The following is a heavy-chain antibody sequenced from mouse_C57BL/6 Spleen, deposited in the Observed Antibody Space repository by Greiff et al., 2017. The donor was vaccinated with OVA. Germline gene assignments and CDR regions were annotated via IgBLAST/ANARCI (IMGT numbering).Heavy chain of an antibody. Sequence: QVQLQQPGAELVKPGASVKVSCKASGYTFTSYWMHWVKQRPGQGLEWIGRIDPNSGGTKYNEKFKSKATLTVDKPSSTAYMQLSSLTSEDSAVYYCAREEDGYWYFDVWGTGTTVTVSS. CDR1: GYTFTSYW. D-gene: IGHD2-3*01. CDR3: AREEDGYWYFDV. J-gene: IGHJ1*03. V-gene: IGHV1-72*01. CDR2: IDPNSGGT.